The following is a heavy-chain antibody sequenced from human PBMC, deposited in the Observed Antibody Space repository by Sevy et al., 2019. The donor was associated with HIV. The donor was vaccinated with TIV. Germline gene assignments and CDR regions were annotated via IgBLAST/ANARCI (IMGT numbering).Heavy chain of an antibody. CDR2: IKRDGSEK. CDR3: ARDCSSASCLWGMDV. Sequence: GGSLRLSCAGSGFTFSNYWMSWVRQAPGKGLEWVANIKRDGSEKYYVASVKGRFTSSRDNAKTSLYLQMNSLRVEDRAVYYCARDCSSASCLWGMDVWGQGTMVTVSS. CDR1: GFTFSNYW. D-gene: IGHD2-2*01. V-gene: IGHV3-7*03. J-gene: IGHJ6*02.